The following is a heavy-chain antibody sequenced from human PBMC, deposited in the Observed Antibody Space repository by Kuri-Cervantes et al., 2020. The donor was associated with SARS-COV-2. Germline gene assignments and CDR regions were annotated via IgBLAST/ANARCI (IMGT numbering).Heavy chain of an antibody. CDR2: INHSGST. CDR3: VSTETGNTNWFDP. D-gene: IGHD1-7*01. V-gene: IGHV4-34*01. Sequence: GSLRLSCAVHGGSFSGYYWSWIRQPPGKGLEWIGEINHSGSTYYNPSLQSRVTISVDTSKNQFSLKLTSVTVADTAVYYCVSTETGNTNWFDPWGQGTLVTVSS. CDR1: GGSFSGYY. J-gene: IGHJ5*02.